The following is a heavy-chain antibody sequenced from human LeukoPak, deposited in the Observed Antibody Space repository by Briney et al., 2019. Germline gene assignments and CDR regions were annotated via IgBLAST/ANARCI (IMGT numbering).Heavy chain of an antibody. CDR3: ARGQCGGNCAFALYFDL. CDR1: GGSISSGDDC. D-gene: IGHD2-21*02. Sequence: PSQTLSLICTVTGGSISSGDDCWSWIRQPAGKELEWVGHIYSSGSTNYNPSLKSRVTISVDTSKNQFSLNLNSVTAADTAVYYCARGQCGGNCAFALYFDLWGRGTLVTVSS. V-gene: IGHV4-61*09. J-gene: IGHJ2*01. CDR2: IYSSGST.